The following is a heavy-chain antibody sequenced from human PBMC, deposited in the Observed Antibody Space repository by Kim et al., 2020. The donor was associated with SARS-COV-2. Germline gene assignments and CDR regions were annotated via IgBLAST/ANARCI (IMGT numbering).Heavy chain of an antibody. CDR2: INPSAFHG. D-gene: IGHD1-7*01. V-gene: IGHV1-46*02. J-gene: IGHJ3*01. CDR1: GYSFNTYF. Sequence: ASVKVSCKASGYSFNTYFLHWVRQAPGQGLEWMGMINPSAFHGRYARKFQGRVIMTRDLSTRTFYMEMNSLTSEDTATYFCARDRSGTTISSAYDVWGQGTMVSVSS. CDR3: ARDRSGTTISSAYDV.